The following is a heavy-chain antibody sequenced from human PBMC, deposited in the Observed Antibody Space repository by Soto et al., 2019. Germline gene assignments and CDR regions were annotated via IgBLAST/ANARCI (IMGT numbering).Heavy chain of an antibody. J-gene: IGHJ5*02. CDR1: GFTFSSYS. CDR2: ISSSSSYI. Sequence: EVQLVESGGGLVKPGGSLRLSCAASGFTFSSYSMNWVRQAPGKGLEWVSSISSSSSYIYYADSVKGRFTISRDNAKNSLYLQMNSLRAEDTAEYYCARKAYSSSGWFDPWGQGTLVTVSS. CDR3: ARKAYSSSGWFDP. V-gene: IGHV3-21*01. D-gene: IGHD6-6*01.